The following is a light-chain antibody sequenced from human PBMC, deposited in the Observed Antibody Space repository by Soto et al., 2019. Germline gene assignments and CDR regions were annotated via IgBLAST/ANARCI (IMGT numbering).Light chain of an antibody. V-gene: IGKV3-11*01. CDR1: HSVSNY. J-gene: IGKJ1*01. Sequence: IVVTQSPATLSLSPGERVTLSCRQSHSVSNYLAWYQQKPGQAPRLLIYDASNRATGIPARFSGSGSGTDFTLTISSLEPEDFAVYYCQQRSNWPTTFGQGTKVDIK. CDR3: QQRSNWPTT. CDR2: DAS.